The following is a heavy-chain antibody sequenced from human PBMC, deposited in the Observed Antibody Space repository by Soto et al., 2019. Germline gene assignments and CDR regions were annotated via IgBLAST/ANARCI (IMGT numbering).Heavy chain of an antibody. CDR1: GFTFTNYA. CDR2: ISASGGST. V-gene: IGHV3-23*01. D-gene: IGHD6-6*01. J-gene: IGHJ4*02. Sequence: LRLSCAASGFTFTNYAMTWVRQAPGKGLEWVSGISASGGSTYYADSVKGRFTISRDNSKNTLFLQMNSLRAEDTALYYCAKDRGSLYTSSSTLAFWVQATLVTVSS. CDR3: AKDRGSLYTSSSTLAF.